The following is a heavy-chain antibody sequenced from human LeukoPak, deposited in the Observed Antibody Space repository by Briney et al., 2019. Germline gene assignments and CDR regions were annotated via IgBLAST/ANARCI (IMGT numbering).Heavy chain of an antibody. CDR1: GGSISSYY. D-gene: IGHD6-13*01. Sequence: SETLSLTCTVSGGSISSYYWSWIRQPAGKGLEWIGRIYTSGSTNYNPSLKSRVTISVDKSKNQFSLKLSSVTAADTAVYYCARGSSWYGTGGFDYWGQGTLVIVSS. V-gene: IGHV4-4*07. CDR2: IYTSGST. CDR3: ARGSSWYGTGGFDY. J-gene: IGHJ4*02.